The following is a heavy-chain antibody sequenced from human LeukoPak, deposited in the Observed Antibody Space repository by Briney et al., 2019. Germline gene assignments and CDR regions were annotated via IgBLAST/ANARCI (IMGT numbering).Heavy chain of an antibody. D-gene: IGHD4-11*01. J-gene: IGHJ4*02. CDR2: IYSGGST. Sequence: PGGSLRLSCAASGFTVISNYMSWVRQAPGKGLEWVSVIYSGGSTYYADSVKGRFTISRDNSKNTLYLQMNSLRAEDTAVYYCARGGYSTLRTVWGQGTLVTVSS. V-gene: IGHV3-53*01. CDR1: GFTVISNY. CDR3: ARGGYSTLRTV.